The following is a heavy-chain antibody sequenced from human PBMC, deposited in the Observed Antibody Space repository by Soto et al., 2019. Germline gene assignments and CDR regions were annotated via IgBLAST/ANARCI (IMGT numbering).Heavy chain of an antibody. D-gene: IGHD3-10*01. CDR3: ASFTMVRGALDY. CDR2: INHSGST. CDR1: GGSFSGYY. V-gene: IGHV4-34*01. J-gene: IGHJ4*02. Sequence: QVQLQQWGAGLLKPSETLSLTCAVYGGSFSGYYWSWIRQPPGKGLEWIGEINHSGSTNYHPSLKSRGTISVDTSKNQFSLNLSSVTAADTAVYYCASFTMVRGALDYWGQGTLVTLSS.